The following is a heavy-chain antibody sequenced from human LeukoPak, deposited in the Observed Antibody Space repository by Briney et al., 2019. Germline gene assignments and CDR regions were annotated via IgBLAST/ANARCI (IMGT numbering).Heavy chain of an antibody. CDR2: ISDSGSST. D-gene: IGHD3-10*01. J-gene: IGHJ4*02. CDR3: AASGSFYRLDY. Sequence: HPGGSLRLSCAASGFTFSSYAMSWVRQAPGNGLEWVSSISDSGSSTYYADSVKGRFTISRDNSKNTLYLQMNRLTAEDTAVYYCAASGSFYRLDYWGQGTLVTVSS. CDR1: GFTFSSYA. V-gene: IGHV3-23*01.